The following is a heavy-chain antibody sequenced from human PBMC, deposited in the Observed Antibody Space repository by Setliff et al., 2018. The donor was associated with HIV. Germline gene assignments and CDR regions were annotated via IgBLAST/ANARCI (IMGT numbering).Heavy chain of an antibody. Sequence: SETLSLTCAVSGYSISSGYYWAWIRQSPGKGLDWIGSIHHSGTTYYNPSLKSRVTISVDMSKNQFSLSLRSVTAADTAVYYCARGVKGVIITYYYYCMDVWGKGTAVTVSS. V-gene: IGHV4-38-2*01. D-gene: IGHD3-10*01. CDR2: IHHSGTT. CDR3: ARGVKGVIITYYYYCMDV. J-gene: IGHJ6*03. CDR1: GYSISSGYY.